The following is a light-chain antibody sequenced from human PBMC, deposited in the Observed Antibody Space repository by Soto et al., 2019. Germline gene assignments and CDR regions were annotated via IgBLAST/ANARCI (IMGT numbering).Light chain of an antibody. J-gene: IGKJ4*01. Sequence: DVQMTQSPSTLSASVGDRVTITCRASQSISSWLAWYQQKPGKATKCLIFKASSLESGVPSRFSGSGSGTEFTLTVSSLQPDDVATCYCQQYNSYPLTFGGGTKVEIK. CDR1: QSISSW. CDR3: QQYNSYPLT. CDR2: KAS. V-gene: IGKV1-5*03.